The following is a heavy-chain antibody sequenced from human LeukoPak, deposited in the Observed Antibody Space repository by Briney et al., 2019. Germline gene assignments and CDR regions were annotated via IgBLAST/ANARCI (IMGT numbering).Heavy chain of an antibody. Sequence: GGSLRLSCAASGFTFSIYEMNCVRQAPGKGREWVSYISSSGSTIYYADSVKGRFTISRDNAKNSLYLQMNSLRAEDTAVYYCAELGITMTGGVWGKGTTVTISS. CDR2: ISSSGSTI. CDR1: GFTFSIYE. CDR3: AELGITMTGGV. V-gene: IGHV3-48*03. D-gene: IGHD3-10*02. J-gene: IGHJ6*04.